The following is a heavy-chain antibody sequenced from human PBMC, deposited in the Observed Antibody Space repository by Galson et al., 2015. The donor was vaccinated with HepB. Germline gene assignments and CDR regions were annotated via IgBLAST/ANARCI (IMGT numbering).Heavy chain of an antibody. V-gene: IGHV3-23*01. D-gene: IGHD6-19*01. CDR3: AKVHGYSSGWYLECYFDY. Sequence: SLRLSCAASGFTFSSYAMSWVRQAPGKGLEWVSAISGSGGSTYYADSVKGRFTISRDNSKNTLYLQMNSLRAEDTAVYYCAKVHGYSSGWYLECYFDYWGQGTLVAVSS. CDR1: GFTFSSYA. CDR2: ISGSGGST. J-gene: IGHJ4*02.